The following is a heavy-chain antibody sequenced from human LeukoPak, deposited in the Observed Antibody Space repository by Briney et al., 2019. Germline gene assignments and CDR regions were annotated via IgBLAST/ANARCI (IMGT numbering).Heavy chain of an antibody. Sequence: SVKVSCKASGGTFSSYAISWVRQAPGQGLEWMGGIIPIFGTANYAQKFQGRVTITTDESTSTAYMELSSLRSEDTAVYYCARQLDRQLRNWFDPWGQGTLVTVS. CDR2: IIPIFGTA. CDR1: GGTFSSYA. J-gene: IGHJ5*02. CDR3: ARQLDRQLRNWFDP. D-gene: IGHD1-1*01. V-gene: IGHV1-69*05.